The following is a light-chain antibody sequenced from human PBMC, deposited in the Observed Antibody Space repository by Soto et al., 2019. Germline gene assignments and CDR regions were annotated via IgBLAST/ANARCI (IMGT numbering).Light chain of an antibody. Sequence: SVLTQPASVSGSPGQSITLSCTGTRSDIGGYDYVSWYQQHPDKAPKLMIYEVTNRPSGVSNRFSGSKSGNTASLTISGLQAEDEADYYCSSHTSGSTGVFGTGTKVTVL. CDR2: EVT. CDR1: RSDIGGYDY. CDR3: SSHTSGSTGV. V-gene: IGLV2-14*01. J-gene: IGLJ1*01.